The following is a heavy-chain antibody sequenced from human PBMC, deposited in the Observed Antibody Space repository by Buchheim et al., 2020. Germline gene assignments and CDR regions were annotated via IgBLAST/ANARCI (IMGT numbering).Heavy chain of an antibody. D-gene: IGHD1-26*01. CDR3: ARSVGGATNY. J-gene: IGHJ4*02. Sequence: QVQLQESGPGLVKPSETLSLTCSVSGGSISSYYWYWIQQPPGKGLEWIGYIYYSGSTNYNPSLKSRVTISVDTSKNQFSLKLSSVTAADTAVYYCARSVGGATNYWGQGTL. CDR1: GGSISSYY. V-gene: IGHV4-59*01. CDR2: IYYSGST.